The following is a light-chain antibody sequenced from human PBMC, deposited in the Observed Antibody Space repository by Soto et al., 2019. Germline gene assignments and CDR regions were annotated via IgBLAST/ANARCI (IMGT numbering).Light chain of an antibody. CDR3: AAWDDSLNGDV. CDR2: YDD. Sequence: QSVLTQPPSVSEAPRQRVTISCSGSTSNVGDNAVNWYQHLPGKAPKLLIYYDDLLPSGVSDRFSGSKSGTSASLAISGLQSEDEADYFCAAWDDSLNGDVFGTGTKLTVL. CDR1: TSNVGDNA. J-gene: IGLJ1*01. V-gene: IGLV1-36*01.